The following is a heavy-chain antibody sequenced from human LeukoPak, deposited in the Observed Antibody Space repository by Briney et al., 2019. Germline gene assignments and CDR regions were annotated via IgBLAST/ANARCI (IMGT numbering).Heavy chain of an antibody. CDR2: ISAYNGNT. CDR3: ARVPIPPYSSSWYQPFDY. J-gene: IGHJ4*02. Sequence: VASVKVSCKASGYNFPSYGINWVRQAPGQGLEWMGWISAYNGNTNYAQKLQGRVTMTTDTSTSTAYMELRSLRSDDSAVYFCARVPIPPYSSSWYQPFDYWGQGTLVTVSS. V-gene: IGHV1-18*01. CDR1: GYNFPSYG. D-gene: IGHD6-13*01.